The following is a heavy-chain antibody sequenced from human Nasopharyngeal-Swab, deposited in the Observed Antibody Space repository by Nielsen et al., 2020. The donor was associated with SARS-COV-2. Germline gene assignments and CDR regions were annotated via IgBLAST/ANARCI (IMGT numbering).Heavy chain of an antibody. CDR1: GDSLSSNTAA. CDR2: TYYRSKWYN. D-gene: IGHD1-20*01. J-gene: IGHJ3*01. V-gene: IGHV6-1*01. Sequence: SETLSLTCAISGDSLSSNTAAWNWIRQSPSRGLEWLGRTYYRSKWYNDYPVSVKSRIIISPDTSKNQFSLQLSSVTPEDAAVYYCARDQEITGTTLTLDAFDVWGQGTLVTVPS. CDR3: ARDQEITGTTLTLDAFDV.